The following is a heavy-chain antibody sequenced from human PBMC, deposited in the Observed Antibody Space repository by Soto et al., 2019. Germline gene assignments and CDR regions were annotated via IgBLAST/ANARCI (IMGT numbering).Heavy chain of an antibody. Sequence: GASVKVSCKASGYTFTYRYLHWVRQAPGQALEWMGWITPFNGNTIYAQKFQGRVTMTEDTSTDTAYMELSSLRSEDTAVYYCATDLGGSDYYDSSGYLGYWGQGTLVTVS. J-gene: IGHJ4*02. CDR3: ATDLGGSDYYDSSGYLGY. D-gene: IGHD3-22*01. CDR1: GYTFTYRY. CDR2: ITPFNGNT. V-gene: IGHV1-45*02.